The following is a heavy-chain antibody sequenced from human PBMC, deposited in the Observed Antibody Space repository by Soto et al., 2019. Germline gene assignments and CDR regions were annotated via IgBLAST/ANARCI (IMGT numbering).Heavy chain of an antibody. D-gene: IGHD6-13*01. V-gene: IGHV5-51*01. CDR1: GYTLARYW. CDR2: IYPGDSDT. CDR3: ARLLGSSWYHFDY. J-gene: IGHJ4*02. Sequence: GESLKISCKGSGYTLARYWIAWVRQMPGKGLEWMGIIYPGDSDTRYSPSFQGQVTISADKSISTAYLQWSSLKASDTAMYYCARLLGSSWYHFDYWGQGSLVPVSS.